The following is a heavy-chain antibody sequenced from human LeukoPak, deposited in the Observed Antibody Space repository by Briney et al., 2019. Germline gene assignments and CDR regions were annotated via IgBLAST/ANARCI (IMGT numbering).Heavy chain of an antibody. CDR2: IYYSGST. V-gene: IGHV4-59*01. Sequence: SETLSLTCTVSGGSISSYYWSWIRQPPGKGLEWIGYIYYSGSTNYNPSLKSRVTISVDTSKNQFSLKLSSVTAADTAVYYCARGLELGHDCWGQGTLVTVSS. CDR1: GGSISSYY. J-gene: IGHJ4*02. CDR3: ARGLELGHDC. D-gene: IGHD1-7*01.